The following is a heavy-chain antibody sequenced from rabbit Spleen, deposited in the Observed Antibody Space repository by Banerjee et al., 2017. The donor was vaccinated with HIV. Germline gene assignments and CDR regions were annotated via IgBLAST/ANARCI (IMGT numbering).Heavy chain of an antibody. CDR3: ARDGAGGSYFAL. CDR1: GFSFSSSYF. CDR2: IDPVFGIT. Sequence: QSLEESGGDVVKPGASLTLTCTASGFSFSSSYFMCWVRQAPGKGLEWIGYIDPVFGITYYANWVNGRFSISRENAQNTVFLQMTSLTAADTATYFCARDGAGGSYFALWGPGTLVTVS. V-gene: IGHV1S40*01. J-gene: IGHJ6*01. D-gene: IGHD8-1*01.